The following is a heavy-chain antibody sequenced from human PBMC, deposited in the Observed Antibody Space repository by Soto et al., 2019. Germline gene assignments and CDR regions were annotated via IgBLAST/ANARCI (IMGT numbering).Heavy chain of an antibody. V-gene: IGHV4-59*01. D-gene: IGHD3-10*02. CDR3: ASMIGDPVLSFDS. CDR2: IFYRGST. Sequence: QVQLQESGPGLVKPSETLSLTCTVSGGSISSYYWSWIRQPPGKGLEWIGFIFYRGSTSYNPSVKSRGTISIDTAEYQFSLKLNSVTAADTAVYYCASMIGDPVLSFDSWGQGTLVAVSS. CDR1: GGSISSYY. J-gene: IGHJ5*01.